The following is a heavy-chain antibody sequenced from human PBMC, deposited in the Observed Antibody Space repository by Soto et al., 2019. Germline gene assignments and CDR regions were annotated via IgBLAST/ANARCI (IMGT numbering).Heavy chain of an antibody. CDR3: ARGWLGGGQASDLGY. D-gene: IGHD1-26*01. Sequence: QVQLQESGPGLVKPSQTLSLTCTVSGGSINSGDYYWSWIRQPPGKGLEWIGCIYYSGNTYYSPSLMSRVNISLGTSKNQISLKLSSVTAAYTAVYYCARGWLGGGQASDLGYWGQGTLVTVSS. CDR1: GGSINSGDYY. J-gene: IGHJ4*02. CDR2: IYYSGNT. V-gene: IGHV4-30-4*01.